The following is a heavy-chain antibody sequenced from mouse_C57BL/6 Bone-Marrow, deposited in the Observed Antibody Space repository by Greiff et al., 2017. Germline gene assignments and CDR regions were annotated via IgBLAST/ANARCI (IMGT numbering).Heavy chain of an antibody. CDR2: IDPENGDT. J-gene: IGHJ2*01. V-gene: IGHV14-4*01. CDR3: TTKKYYGQSRGY. CDR1: GFNIKDDY. D-gene: IGHD1-1*02. Sequence: VQLKQSGAELVRPGASVKLSCTASGFNIKDDYMHWVKQRPEQGLEWIGWIDPENGDTEYASKFQGKATITADKSSNTAYLQLSSLTSEDTAVYYCTTKKYYGQSRGYWGQGTTLTVSS.